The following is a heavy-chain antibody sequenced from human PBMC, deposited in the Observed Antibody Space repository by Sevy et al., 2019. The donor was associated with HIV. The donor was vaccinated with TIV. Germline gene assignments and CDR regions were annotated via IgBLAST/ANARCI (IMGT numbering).Heavy chain of an antibody. D-gene: IGHD2-2*01. CDR2: ISYDGSNK. CDR3: ARERCSSTSCYQSPNYYYYYGMDV. V-gene: IGHV3-30*04. J-gene: IGHJ6*02. CDR1: GFTFSSYA. Sequence: GESLKISCAASGFTFSSYAMHWVRQAPGKGLEWVAVISYDGSNKYYADSVKGRFTISRDNSKNTLYLQMNSLRAEDTAVYYCARERCSSTSCYQSPNYYYYYGMDVWGQGTTVTVSS.